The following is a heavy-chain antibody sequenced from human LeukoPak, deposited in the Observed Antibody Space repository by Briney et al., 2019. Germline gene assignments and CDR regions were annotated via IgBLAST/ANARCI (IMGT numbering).Heavy chain of an antibody. Sequence: GGSLRLSCAASGFTFSGSAMHWVRQASGKGLEWVGRIRSKANSYATAYAASVKGRFTISRDNSKNTLYLQMNSLRAEDTAVYYCAKLLHYDSSGYFETDAFDIWGQGTMVTVSS. CDR2: IRSKANSYAT. CDR1: GFTFSGSA. J-gene: IGHJ3*02. V-gene: IGHV3-73*01. D-gene: IGHD3-22*01. CDR3: AKLLHYDSSGYFETDAFDI.